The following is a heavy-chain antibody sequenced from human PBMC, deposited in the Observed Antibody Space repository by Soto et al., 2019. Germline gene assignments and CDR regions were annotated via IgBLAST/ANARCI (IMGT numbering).Heavy chain of an antibody. CDR3: ARGHYDSGGYYVGHFDY. CDR1: GYTFTSYD. V-gene: IGHV1-18*04. D-gene: IGHD3-22*01. J-gene: IGHJ4*02. Sequence: ASVKVPCKASGYTFTSYDISWVRQAPGQGLEWMGWISPYNDKTKYAQMFQGRVTMTTDTSTSTAYMELRSLRSDDTAVYYCARGHYDSGGYYVGHFDYWGRGTLVTVSS. CDR2: ISPYNDKT.